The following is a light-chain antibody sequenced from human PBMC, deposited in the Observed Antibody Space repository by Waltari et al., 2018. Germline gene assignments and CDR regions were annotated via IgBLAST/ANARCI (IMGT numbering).Light chain of an antibody. CDR2: DVS. V-gene: IGLV2-14*01. CDR1: SSDVGSYNY. Sequence: QSALTQPASVSGSRGQSITISCTGTSSDVGSYNYVSWYQQHPVKAPKLMIYDVSKRPSRVSNRFSGSKSANTASLTISGLQAEDEADYYCTSYTSSNTYVFGTGTKVTVL. J-gene: IGLJ1*01. CDR3: TSYTSSNTYV.